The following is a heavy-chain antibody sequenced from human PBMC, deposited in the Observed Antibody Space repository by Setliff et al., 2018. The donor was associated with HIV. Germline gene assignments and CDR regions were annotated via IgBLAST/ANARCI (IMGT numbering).Heavy chain of an antibody. CDR1: GYTFTDNY. CDR2: INSASGGT. Sequence: VKVSCKASGYTFTDNYIHWVRQAPGQGLEWMAWINSASGGTNYAQNFQGRVTVTRDTSINTVYLEVNGLKSDDTAVYYCARDYIHGFDIWGQGTMVTVSS. J-gene: IGHJ3*02. V-gene: IGHV1-2*02. CDR3: ARDYIHGFDI.